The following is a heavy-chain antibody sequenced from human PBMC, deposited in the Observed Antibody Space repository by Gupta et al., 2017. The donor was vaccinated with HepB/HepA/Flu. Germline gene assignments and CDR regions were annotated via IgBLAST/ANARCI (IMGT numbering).Heavy chain of an antibody. CDR3: TTDATLLWFGEAPPTNLEFDY. CDR1: GFTFSNAW. V-gene: IGHV3-15*01. Sequence: EVQLVESGGGLVKPGGSIRLSGAAYGFTFSNAWMRWVRQAPGQALEWVGRIKSKTDGGTTDYAAPVKGRFTISRDDSKNTLYLQMNSLKTEDTAVYYCTTDATLLWFGEAPPTNLEFDYWGQGTLVTVSS. D-gene: IGHD3-10*01. CDR2: IKSKTDGGTT. J-gene: IGHJ4*02.